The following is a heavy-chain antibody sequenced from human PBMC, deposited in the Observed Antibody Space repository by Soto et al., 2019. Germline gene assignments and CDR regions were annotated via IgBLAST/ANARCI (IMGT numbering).Heavy chain of an antibody. CDR2: IDPASGGT. D-gene: IGHD1-26*01. CDR3: AKSRGSYTVDY. J-gene: IGHJ4*02. CDR1: GYTFTAYY. V-gene: IGHV1-2*04. Sequence: QMEQSGAEVRKPGASVHVSCKTSGYTFTAYYIHWVRQAPGQGLEWMGWIDPASGGTNIAQKFQGWVTMTTDTSITTAYLQLSRLTSDDTAVYYCAKSRGSYTVDYWGQGTLVTVSS.